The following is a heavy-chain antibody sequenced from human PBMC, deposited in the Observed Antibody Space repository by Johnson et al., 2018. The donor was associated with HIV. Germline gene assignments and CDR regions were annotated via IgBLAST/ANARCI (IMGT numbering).Heavy chain of an antibody. J-gene: IGHJ3*02. V-gene: IGHV3-30*04. CDR1: GFTFSSYA. CDR2: ISYDGSNK. Sequence: QVQLVESGGGVVQPGRSLRLSCAASGFTFSSYAMHWVRQAPGKGLEWVAVISYDGSNKYYAASVKGRFTISRDTSKNTLYLQMNSLRAEDTAVYYCARSFGVTTPGAFDIWGQGTMVTVSS. D-gene: IGHD3-3*01. CDR3: ARSFGVTTPGAFDI.